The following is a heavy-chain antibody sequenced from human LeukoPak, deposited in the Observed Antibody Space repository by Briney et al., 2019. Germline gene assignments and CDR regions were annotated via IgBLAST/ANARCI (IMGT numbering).Heavy chain of an antibody. CDR2: ISSSSSYI. J-gene: IGHJ4*02. CDR1: GFTFSSYS. CDR3: ARGGRGASFDY. D-gene: IGHD4/OR15-4a*01. Sequence: GGSLRLSCAASGFTFSSYSMNWVRQAPGKGLEWVSSISSSSSYIYYADSVKGRFTISRDNAENSLYLQMNSLRAEDTAVYYCARGGRGASFDYWGQGTLVTVSS. V-gene: IGHV3-21*01.